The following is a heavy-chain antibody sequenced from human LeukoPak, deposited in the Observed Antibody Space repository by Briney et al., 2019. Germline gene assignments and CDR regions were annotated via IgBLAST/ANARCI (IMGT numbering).Heavy chain of an antibody. CDR3: ARGHDILTGYGPLWFDP. D-gene: IGHD3-9*01. CDR2: IIPIFGTA. CDR1: GGTFSSYA. V-gene: IGHV1-69*05. J-gene: IGHJ5*02. Sequence: SVKVSCKASGGTFSSYAISWVRQAPGQGLEWMGGIIPIFGTANYAQKFQGRVTITTDESTSTAYMELSSLRSEDTAVYYCARGHDILTGYGPLWFDPWGQGTLVTVSS.